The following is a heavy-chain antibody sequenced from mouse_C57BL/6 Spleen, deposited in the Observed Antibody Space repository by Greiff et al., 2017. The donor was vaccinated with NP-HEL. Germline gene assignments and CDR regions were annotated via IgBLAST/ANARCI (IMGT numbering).Heavy chain of an antibody. J-gene: IGHJ2*01. V-gene: IGHV1-82*01. CDR3: AQDYDGNY. D-gene: IGHD2-4*01. CDR1: GYAFSSSW. Sequence: QVQLQQSGPELVKPGASVKISCKASGYAFSSSWMNWGKQRPGKGLEWIGRIYPGDGDTNYNGKFKGKATLTADKSSSTAYMQLSSLTSEDSAVYFCAQDYDGNYWGQGTTLTVSS. CDR2: IYPGDGDT.